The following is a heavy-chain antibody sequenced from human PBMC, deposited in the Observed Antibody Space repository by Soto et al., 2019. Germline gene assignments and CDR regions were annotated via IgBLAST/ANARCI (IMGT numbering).Heavy chain of an antibody. Sequence: GGSLRLSCAASGFRFSTYDMDWLRQAPGKGPEWIAHISTTSFTIYYADSVKGRFTISRDNARNSLYLEMNSLRDEDTAVYYCARDRCYDGTCYSASDSWGQGTQVTVSS. CDR2: ISTTSFTI. J-gene: IGHJ5*01. D-gene: IGHD2-15*01. V-gene: IGHV3-48*02. CDR3: ARDRCYDGTCYSASDS. CDR1: GFRFSTYD.